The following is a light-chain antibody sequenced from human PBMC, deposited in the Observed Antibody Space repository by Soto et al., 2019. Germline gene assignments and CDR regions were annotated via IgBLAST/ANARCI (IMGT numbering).Light chain of an antibody. J-gene: IGKJ4*01. CDR1: QSVSSY. V-gene: IGKV3-11*01. CDR2: DAS. CDR3: QHRSNWPQT. Sequence: EIVLTQSPATLSLSPGERATLSCRASQSVSSYLGWYQQKPGQAPRLLIYDASNRATGVPARFSGSGSGTDFTLTISSLESEDFAVYYCQHRSNWPQTFGGGTKVEI.